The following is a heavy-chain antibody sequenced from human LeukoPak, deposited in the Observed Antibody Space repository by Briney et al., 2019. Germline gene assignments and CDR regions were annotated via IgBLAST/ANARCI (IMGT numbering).Heavy chain of an antibody. V-gene: IGHV1-69*06. D-gene: IGHD2-8*01. CDR3: TVLREVTNGFLDGY. CDR2: IIPIFGTA. Sequence: ASVKVSCKASGGTFSSYAISWVRQAPGQGLEWMGGIIPIFGTANYAQKFQGRVTITADKSTSTAYMELSSLKTEDTAVYYCTVLREVTNGFLDGYWGQGTLVTVSS. CDR1: GGTFSSYA. J-gene: IGHJ4*02.